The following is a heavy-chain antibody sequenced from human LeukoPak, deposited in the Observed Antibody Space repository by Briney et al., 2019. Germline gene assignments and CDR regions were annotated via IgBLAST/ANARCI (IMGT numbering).Heavy chain of an antibody. V-gene: IGHV1-18*01. D-gene: IGHD3-10*01. CDR2: ISAYNGNT. J-gene: IGHJ3*02. CDR1: GYTFTRYG. CDR3: GADSMPRGVFSYAFDI. Sequence: ASVKVSCKASGYTFTRYGISWVRQAPGQGLEWMGWISAYNGNTKYAQKVLGRVTMTTDTSTSTAYMELRSLRSDDTAVYYCGADSMPRGVFSYAFDIWGQGTMVTVSS.